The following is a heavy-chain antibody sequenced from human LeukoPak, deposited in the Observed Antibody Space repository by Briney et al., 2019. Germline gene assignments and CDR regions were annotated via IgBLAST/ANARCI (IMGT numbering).Heavy chain of an antibody. CDR2: IYYSGST. J-gene: IGHJ4*02. CDR1: GGSISSGGYY. CDR3: ARAYLSSIVVVPAALFDY. D-gene: IGHD2-2*01. Sequence: PSETLSLTSSVSGGSISSGGYYWSWIRQHPGRGLEWIGYIYYSGSTYYNPSLKSRVTISVYTSKNQFSLKLSSVTAAGTAVYYCARAYLSSIVVVPAALFDYWGQGTLVTVSS. V-gene: IGHV4-31*03.